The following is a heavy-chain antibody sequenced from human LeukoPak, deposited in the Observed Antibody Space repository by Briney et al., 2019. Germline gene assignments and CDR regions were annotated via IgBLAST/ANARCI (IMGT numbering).Heavy chain of an antibody. CDR2: ISSSASTI. Sequence: GGSLRLSCAASGFTFSSYEMNWVRQAPGKGLEGVSSISSSASTINYADSVKGRFTISRDNAKNSLYLQMNSLRAEDTAVYYCARESAVADCFDIWGQGTLVTVSS. CDR1: GFTFSSYE. CDR3: ARESAVADCFDI. V-gene: IGHV3-48*03. J-gene: IGHJ3*02. D-gene: IGHD6-19*01.